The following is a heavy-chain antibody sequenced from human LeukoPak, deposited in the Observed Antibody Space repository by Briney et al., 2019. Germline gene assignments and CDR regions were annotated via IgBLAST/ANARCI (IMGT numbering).Heavy chain of an antibody. J-gene: IGHJ4*02. Sequence: GGSLRLSCAASGFTFSNYGIHWVRQAPGKGLEWVAVIWSDGINKYYVDSVKGRFTISRGNSKNTLYLQMNSLRADGTAVYYCARSTYSSSSYYFDYWGQGSLVTVSS. V-gene: IGHV3-33*01. CDR1: GFTFSNYG. D-gene: IGHD6-13*01. CDR2: IWSDGINK. CDR3: ARSTYSSSSYYFDY.